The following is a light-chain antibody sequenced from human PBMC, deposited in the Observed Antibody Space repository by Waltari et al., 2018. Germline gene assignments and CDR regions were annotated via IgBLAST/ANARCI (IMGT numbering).Light chain of an antibody. Sequence: EIVLTQSPATLSLSPGERATLSCRASQTIGSYLAWYQQKPGQAPSLLIYDASNRSTGIPARFSGSGSGTDFILTISSLEPEDFAIYYCQQRGNWPLTFGGGTKVEIK. CDR3: QQRGNWPLT. J-gene: IGKJ4*01. CDR1: QTIGSY. CDR2: DAS. V-gene: IGKV3-11*01.